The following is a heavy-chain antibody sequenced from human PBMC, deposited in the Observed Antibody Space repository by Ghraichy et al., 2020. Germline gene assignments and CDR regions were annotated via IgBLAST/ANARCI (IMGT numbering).Heavy chain of an antibody. D-gene: IGHD3-16*02. CDR2: ISWNSGSI. Sequence: GGSLRLSCAASGFTFDDYAMHWVRQAPGKGLEWVSGISWNSGSIGYADSVKGRFTISRDNAKNSLYLQMNSLRAEDTALYYCAKGDGFMITFGGVIGHGGGTGFDYWGQGTLVTVSS. J-gene: IGHJ4*02. CDR1: GFTFDDYA. CDR3: AKGDGFMITFGGVIGHGGGTGFDY. V-gene: IGHV3-9*01.